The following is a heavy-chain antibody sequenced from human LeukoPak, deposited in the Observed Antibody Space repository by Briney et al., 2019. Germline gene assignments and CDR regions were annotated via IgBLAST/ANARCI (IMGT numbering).Heavy chain of an antibody. CDR3: TRGDEFPFDY. J-gene: IGHJ4*02. V-gene: IGHV3-73*01. D-gene: IGHD1-26*01. CDR1: GFTFSGSA. CDR2: IRSKANSYAT. Sequence: GGSLRLSCAASGFTFSGSAMPWVRQASGKGLEWVGRIRSKANSYATAYAASVKGRFTISRDDSKNTAYLQMNSLKTEETAVYYCTRGDEFPFDYWGQGTLVTVSS.